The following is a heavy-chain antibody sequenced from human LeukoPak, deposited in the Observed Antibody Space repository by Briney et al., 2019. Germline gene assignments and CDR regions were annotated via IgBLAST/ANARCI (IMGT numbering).Heavy chain of an antibody. V-gene: IGHV3-48*01. CDR1: GFTFSSYS. Sequence: GGSLRLSCAASGFTFSSYSVNWVRQAPGKGLEWVSYISSSSSTIYYADSVKGRFTISRDNAKNSLYLQMNSLRAEDTAVYYCARVSSGIWWNFDYWGQGTLVTVSS. CDR3: ARVSSGIWWNFDY. J-gene: IGHJ4*02. CDR2: ISSSSSTI. D-gene: IGHD3-10*01.